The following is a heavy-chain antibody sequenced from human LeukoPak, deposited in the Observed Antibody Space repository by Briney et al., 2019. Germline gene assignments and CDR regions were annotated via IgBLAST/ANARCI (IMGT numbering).Heavy chain of an antibody. CDR1: GGTFSSYA. Sequence: SVKVSCKASGGTFSSYAISWVRQAPGQGLEWMGRIIPILGIANYAQKFQGRVTITADKSTSTAYMELSSLRSEDTAVYYCASDYGDYSLDGYWGQGVLVTVSS. CDR3: ASDYGDYSLDGY. V-gene: IGHV1-69*04. CDR2: IIPILGIA. J-gene: IGHJ4*02. D-gene: IGHD4-17*01.